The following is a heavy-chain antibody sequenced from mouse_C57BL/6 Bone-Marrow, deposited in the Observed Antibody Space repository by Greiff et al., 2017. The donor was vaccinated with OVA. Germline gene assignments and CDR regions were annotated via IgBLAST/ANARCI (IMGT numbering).Heavy chain of an antibody. Sequence: EVKLMESGAELVRPGASVKLSCTASGFNIKDDYMHWVKQRPEQGLEWIGWIDPENGDTEYASKFQGKATITADTSSNTAYLQLSSLTSEDTAVYYCTTVYDYDYWGQGTTLTVSS. D-gene: IGHD2-4*01. CDR2: IDPENGDT. J-gene: IGHJ2*01. CDR3: TTVYDYDY. CDR1: GFNIKDDY. V-gene: IGHV14-4*01.